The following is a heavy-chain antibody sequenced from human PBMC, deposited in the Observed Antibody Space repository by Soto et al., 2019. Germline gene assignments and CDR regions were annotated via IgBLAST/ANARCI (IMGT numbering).Heavy chain of an antibody. D-gene: IGHD3-10*01. Sequence: EVQLLESGGGLVQPGGSLRLSCAASGFTFSSYAMSWVRQAPGKGLEWVSAISGSGGSTYYADSVKGRFTISRDNSKNTLYLQMNSLRAEDTAVYYCAKALYGSGSYAYYYYMDVWGKGTTVTVSS. CDR1: GFTFSSYA. V-gene: IGHV3-23*01. CDR2: ISGSGGST. CDR3: AKALYGSGSYAYYYYMDV. J-gene: IGHJ6*03.